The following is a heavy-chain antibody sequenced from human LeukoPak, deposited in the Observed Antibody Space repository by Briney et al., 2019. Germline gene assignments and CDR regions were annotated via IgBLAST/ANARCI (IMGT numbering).Heavy chain of an antibody. D-gene: IGHD5-18*01. J-gene: IGHJ3*02. Sequence: GGSLRLSCAASGFTFDDYAMHWVRHAPGKGLEWVSGISWNSGSIGYADSVKGRFTISRDNAKNSLYLQMNSLRAEDTALYYCAKGRGYSYGSDAFDIWGQGTMVTVSS. V-gene: IGHV3-9*01. CDR1: GFTFDDYA. CDR3: AKGRGYSYGSDAFDI. CDR2: ISWNSGSI.